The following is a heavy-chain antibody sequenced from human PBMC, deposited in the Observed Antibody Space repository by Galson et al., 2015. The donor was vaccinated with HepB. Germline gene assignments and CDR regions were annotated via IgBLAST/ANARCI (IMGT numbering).Heavy chain of an antibody. J-gene: IGHJ3*02. V-gene: IGHV1-3*01. Sequence: SVKVSCKASGYTFTSYAMHWVRQAPGQRLEWMGWINAGNGNTKYSQKFQGRVTITRDTSASTAYMKLSSLRSEDTAVYYCATSDPYGSGSYYVEDAFDIWGQGTMVTVSS. CDR3: ATSDPYGSGSYYVEDAFDI. CDR2: INAGNGNT. CDR1: GYTFTSYA. D-gene: IGHD3-10*01.